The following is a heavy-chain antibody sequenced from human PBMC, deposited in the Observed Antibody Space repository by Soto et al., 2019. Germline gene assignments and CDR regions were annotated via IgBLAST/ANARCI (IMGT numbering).Heavy chain of an antibody. J-gene: IGHJ6*02. CDR1: GGTFSSYA. D-gene: IGHD3-22*01. V-gene: IGHV1-69*13. Sequence: ASVKVSCKASGGTFSSYAISWVRQAPGQGLEWMGGIIPIFGTANYAQKFQGRVTITADEPTSTAYVELSSLRSEDTAVYYCARDLVRYYYSRSTRLLDYGMDVWGQGTTVTVSS. CDR2: IIPIFGTA. CDR3: ARDLVRYYYSRSTRLLDYGMDV.